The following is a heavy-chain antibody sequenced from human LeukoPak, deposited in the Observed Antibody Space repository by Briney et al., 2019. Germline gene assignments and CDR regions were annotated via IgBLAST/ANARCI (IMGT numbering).Heavy chain of an antibody. CDR2: IIPIFGTA. V-gene: IGHV1-69*06. D-gene: IGHD2-15*01. Sequence: SVKVSCKASGGTFSSYAISWVRQAPGQGLEWMGGIIPIFGTANYAQKFQGRVTITADKSTSTAYMELSSLRSEDTAVYYCARGRLLRYCSGGSCYPLDYWGQGTLVTVSS. CDR3: ARGRLLRYCSGGSCYPLDY. J-gene: IGHJ4*02. CDR1: GGTFSSYA.